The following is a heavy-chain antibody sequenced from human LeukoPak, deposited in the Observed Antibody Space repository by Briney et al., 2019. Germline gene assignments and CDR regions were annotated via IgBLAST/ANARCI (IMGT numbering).Heavy chain of an antibody. CDR3: ARAKVRIAYYDFWSGYPNWFDP. CDR1: GGSISSYY. V-gene: IGHV4-59*01. D-gene: IGHD3-3*01. Sequence: SETLSLTCTVSGGSISSYYWSWIRQPPGKGLEWIGYIYYSGSTNYNPSLKSRVTISVDTSKNQFSLKLSSVTAADTAVYYCARAKVRIAYYDFWSGYPNWFDPWGQGTLFTVSS. CDR2: IYYSGST. J-gene: IGHJ5*02.